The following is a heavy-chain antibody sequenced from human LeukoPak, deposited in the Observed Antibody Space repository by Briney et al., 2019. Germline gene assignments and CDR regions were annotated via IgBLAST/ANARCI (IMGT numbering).Heavy chain of an antibody. J-gene: IGHJ4*02. D-gene: IGHD5-18*01. V-gene: IGHV4-39*01. CDR2: IYYSGST. CDR1: GGSISSSSYY. Sequence: KPSETLSLTCTVSGGSISSSSYYWGWIRQPPGKGLGWIGSIYYSGSTYYNPSLKSRVTISVDTSKNQFSLKLSSVTAADTAVYYCASHRGYSYGYNYWGQGTLVTVSS. CDR3: ASHRGYSYGYNY.